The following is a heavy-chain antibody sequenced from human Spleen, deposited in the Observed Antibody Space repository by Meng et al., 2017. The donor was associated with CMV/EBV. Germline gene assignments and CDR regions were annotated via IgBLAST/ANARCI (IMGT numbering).Heavy chain of an antibody. J-gene: IGHJ5*02. V-gene: IGHV1-69*08. CDR2: IVPLLRTP. Sequence: SVKVSCKASGYTFTGYYIHWVRQAPGQGLEWVGRIVPLLRTPIFAQSFQGRVTITADRSSSTTYMELSRLRSEDTAVYYCASATYMTTQQGWFDTWGQGTLVTVSS. CDR3: ASATYMTTQQGWFDT. D-gene: IGHD4-11*01. CDR1: GYTFTGYY.